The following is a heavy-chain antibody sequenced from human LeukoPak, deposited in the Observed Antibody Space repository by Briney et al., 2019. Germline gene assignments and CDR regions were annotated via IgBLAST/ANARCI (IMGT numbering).Heavy chain of an antibody. CDR1: GYTFTGYY. D-gene: IGHD1-26*01. Sequence: ASVKVSCKASGYTFTGYYMHWVRQAPGQGLEWMGWINPNSGGTNYAQKFLGRVTMTRDTSISTAYMELSRLRSDDTAVYYCARGPGVGLGWDPHYYYMDVWGKGTTVTISS. CDR2: INPNSGGT. CDR3: ARGPGVGLGWDPHYYYMDV. V-gene: IGHV1-2*02. J-gene: IGHJ6*03.